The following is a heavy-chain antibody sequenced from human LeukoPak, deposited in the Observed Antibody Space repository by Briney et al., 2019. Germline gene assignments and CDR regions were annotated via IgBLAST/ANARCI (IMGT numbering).Heavy chain of an antibody. D-gene: IGHD3-16*01. CDR1: GYSFTSYY. CDR2: INPTGGHS. CDR3: ARGMSELYYYCMDV. J-gene: IGHJ6*02. Sequence: ASVKVSCKASGYSFTSYYMHWVRQAPGQGLEWMGIINPTGGHSSYAQKFQGRLTMTRDPSTSTVYMELSSLRSEDTAEYFCARGMSELYYYCMDVWGQGTAVTVSS. V-gene: IGHV1-46*01.